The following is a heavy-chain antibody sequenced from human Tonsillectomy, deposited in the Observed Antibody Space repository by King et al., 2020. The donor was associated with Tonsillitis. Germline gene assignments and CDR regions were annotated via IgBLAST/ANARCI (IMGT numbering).Heavy chain of an antibody. Sequence: VQLVESGGGVVQPGRSLRLSCAGSGFIFSNFGMHWVRQAPGKGLEWVAVISYDGSNKYYADSVKGRFTISRDNSKNTLYLQMNSLKIEDTTVYYCAKDLPYCSVDIGYSVNFDYWGQGTLVTVSS. V-gene: IGHV3-30*18. CDR1: GFIFSNFG. CDR3: AKDLPYCSVDIGYSVNFDY. J-gene: IGHJ4*02. D-gene: IGHD2-15*01. CDR2: ISYDGSNK.